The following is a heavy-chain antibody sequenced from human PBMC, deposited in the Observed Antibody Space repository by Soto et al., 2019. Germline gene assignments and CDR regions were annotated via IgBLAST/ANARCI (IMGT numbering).Heavy chain of an antibody. J-gene: IGHJ6*02. CDR1: GFTFSYYG. D-gene: IGHD6-13*01. CDR3: AKNAAADRETFYYYGIDL. CDR2: ISYDGSNK. Sequence: QEHLMESGGGAVQPGRSLRLSCSVSGFTFSYYGMHWVRQAPGKGLEWLAVISYDGSNKYYVESVKGRFTISRDNSKNTMIWQMNSLRAEDTAVYYCAKNAAADRETFYYYGIDLWGQGTTVTVSS. V-gene: IGHV3-30*18.